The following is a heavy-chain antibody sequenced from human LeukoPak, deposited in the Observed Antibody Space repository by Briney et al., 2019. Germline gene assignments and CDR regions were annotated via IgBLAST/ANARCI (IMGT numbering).Heavy chain of an antibody. CDR3: ATDYYDSSGYYLDAFDI. Sequence: GGSLRLSCAASGFTFSSYAMSWVRQAPGKGLEWVSAISGSGGSTYYADSVKGRFTISRDNSKNTLYLQMNSLRAEDTAVYYCATDYYDSSGYYLDAFDIWGQGTMVTVSS. J-gene: IGHJ3*02. CDR1: GFTFSSYA. V-gene: IGHV3-23*01. CDR2: ISGSGGST. D-gene: IGHD3-22*01.